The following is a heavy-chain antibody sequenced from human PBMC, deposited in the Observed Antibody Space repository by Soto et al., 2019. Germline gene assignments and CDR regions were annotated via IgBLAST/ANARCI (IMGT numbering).Heavy chain of an antibody. V-gene: IGHV4-59*08. CDR2: IYYSGST. CDR3: ARQYGSGSYYNAGIYFDY. D-gene: IGHD3-10*01. CDR1: GGSISSYY. J-gene: IGHJ4*02. Sequence: SETLSLTCTVSGGSISSYYWSWIRQPPGKGLEWIGYIYYSGSTNYNPSLKSRVTISVDTSKNQFSLKLSSVTAADTAVYYCARQYGSGSYYNAGIYFDYWGQGTLVTVSS.